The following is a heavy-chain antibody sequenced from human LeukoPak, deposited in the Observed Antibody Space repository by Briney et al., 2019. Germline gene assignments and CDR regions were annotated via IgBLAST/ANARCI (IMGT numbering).Heavy chain of an antibody. V-gene: IGHV4-4*07. CDR3: ARADSSSWYGHNWFDP. CDR1: GGSISSYY. Sequence: KTSETLSLTCTVSGGSISSYYWSWIRQPAGKGLEWIGRIYTSGSTNYNPSLKSRVTMSVDTSKNQFSLKLSSVTAADTAVYYCARADSSSWYGHNWFDPWGQGTLVTVSS. D-gene: IGHD6-13*01. J-gene: IGHJ5*02. CDR2: IYTSGST.